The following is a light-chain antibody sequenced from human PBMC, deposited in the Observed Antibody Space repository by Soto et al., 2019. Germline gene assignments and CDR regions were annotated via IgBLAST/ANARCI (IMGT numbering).Light chain of an antibody. J-gene: IGKJ4*01. V-gene: IGKV1-9*01. CDR3: QQLKRYPLS. CDR2: AAS. CDR1: QGISSN. Sequence: IQLTQSPSSLSASVGDRVTITCRASQGISSNLAWYQQKPGKVPKLLISAASTLQSGVPSRFSGSGSGTDFTLTISSLQPEDFATYYCQQLKRYPLSFGGGTKVEIK.